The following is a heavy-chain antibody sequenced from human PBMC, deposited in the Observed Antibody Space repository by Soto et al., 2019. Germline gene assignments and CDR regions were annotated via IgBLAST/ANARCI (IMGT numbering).Heavy chain of an antibody. CDR1: GFSLSTSGVG. CDR2: IYWDDDK. CDR3: AHSSASELWFGELKGFDY. V-gene: IGHV2-5*02. Sequence: QITLKESGPTLVKPTQTLTLTCTFSGFSLSTSGVGVGWIRQPPGKALEWLALIYWDDDKRYSPSLKSRLTISKDTYKNQGILTMTNMDPVDTATYYCAHSSASELWFGELKGFDYWAQRTLVNLS. D-gene: IGHD3-10*01. J-gene: IGHJ4*02.